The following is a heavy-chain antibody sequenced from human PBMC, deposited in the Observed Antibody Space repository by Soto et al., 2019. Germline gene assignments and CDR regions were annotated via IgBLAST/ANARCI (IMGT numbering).Heavy chain of an antibody. J-gene: IGHJ6*02. CDR2: ISYDGITK. CDR1: GFTFSSYG. V-gene: IGHV3-30*18. D-gene: IGHD2-2*03. CDR3: AKGLDIVLVPGAIGPYYYYGVDV. Sequence: QVQLVESGGGVVQPGRSLRLSCAASGFTFSSYGMNWVRQAPGKGLEWVALISYDGITKYYADSVKGRFTISRDNSKNTQYLEMNSLRPEDTAVYYSAKGLDIVLVPGAIGPYYYYGVDVWGQGTTVPVSS.